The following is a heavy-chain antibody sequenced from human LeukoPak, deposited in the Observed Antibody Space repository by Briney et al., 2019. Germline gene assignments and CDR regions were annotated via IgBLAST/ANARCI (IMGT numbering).Heavy chain of an antibody. CDR3: SKESNPGSYYDILTGSLREGDLDY. CDR1: GFTFSSYA. J-gene: IGHJ4*02. CDR2: ISGSGDNT. D-gene: IGHD3-9*01. V-gene: IGHV3-23*01. Sequence: GGSLRLSCAASGFTFSSYAMSWVPQATGKGLEWVSAISGSGDNTYHADPVKGRFTISRDNSKNTLYLQMTSLRAEDTAVYYCSKESNPGSYYDILTGSLREGDLDYWGQGTLVTVSS.